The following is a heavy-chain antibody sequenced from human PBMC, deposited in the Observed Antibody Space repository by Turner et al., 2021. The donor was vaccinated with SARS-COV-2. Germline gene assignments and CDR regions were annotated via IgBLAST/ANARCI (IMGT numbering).Heavy chain of an antibody. D-gene: IGHD5-12*01. J-gene: IGHJ4*02. CDR2: INHSGST. CDR3: ATWLATSNRNY. Sequence: QVQLQQWGAGLLKPSETLSLTCAVYGGSFSGYYWSWIRQPPGKGLEWIGEINHSGSTNYNPSLKSRVTISVDTSKNQFSLKLRSVTAADTAVYYCATWLATSNRNYWGQGTLVTVSS. CDR1: GGSFSGYY. V-gene: IGHV4-34*01.